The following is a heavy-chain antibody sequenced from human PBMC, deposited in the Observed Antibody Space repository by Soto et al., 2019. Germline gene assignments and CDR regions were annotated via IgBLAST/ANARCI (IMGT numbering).Heavy chain of an antibody. Sequence: GGSLRLSCAASGFSFSDYYISWIRQAPGKGLEWISYISGDGTTVHYIDSVKGRFTISRDNAKNSLYLQINSLRAEDSAVYYWARDRYYYGMDVWGQGTTVTVSS. CDR1: GFSFSDYY. J-gene: IGHJ6*02. V-gene: IGHV3-11*01. CDR3: ARDRYYYGMDV. D-gene: IGHD3-9*01. CDR2: ISGDGTTV.